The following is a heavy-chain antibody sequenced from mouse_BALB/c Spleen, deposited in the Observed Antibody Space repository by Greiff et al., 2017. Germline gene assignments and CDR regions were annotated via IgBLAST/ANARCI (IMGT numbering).Heavy chain of an antibody. CDR2: IWAGGST. Sequence: VQLQQSGPGLVAPSQSLSITCTVSGFSLTSYGVHWVRQPPGKGLEWLGVIWAGGSTNYNSALMSRLSISKDNSKSQVFLKMNSLQTDDTAMYYCAKGARYLFAYWGQGTLVTVSA. CDR3: AKGARYLFAY. V-gene: IGHV2-9*02. J-gene: IGHJ3*01. CDR1: GFSLTSYG. D-gene: IGHD2-14*01.